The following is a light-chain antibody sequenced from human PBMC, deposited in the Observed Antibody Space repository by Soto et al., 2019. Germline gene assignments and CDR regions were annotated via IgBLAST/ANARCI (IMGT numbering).Light chain of an antibody. Sequence: ETVLTQSPGTMSLSPGGRATLSCRDSQSLTGSFLAWYQQKPGQAPKVLIYGASNRATGIPDRFSGSGSGTDFTLTISRLEPEDFAVYYCQQYSTSPRTFGQGTKVDIK. CDR3: QQYSTSPRT. CDR2: GAS. V-gene: IGKV3-20*01. CDR1: QSLTGSF. J-gene: IGKJ2*01.